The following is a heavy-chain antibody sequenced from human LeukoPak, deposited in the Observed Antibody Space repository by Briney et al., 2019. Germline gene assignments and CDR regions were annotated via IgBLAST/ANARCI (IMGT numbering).Heavy chain of an antibody. D-gene: IGHD2-21*01. CDR1: GGSISSYY. V-gene: IGHV4-59*01. J-gene: IGHJ2*01. CDR2: IYYSGST. Sequence: SETLSLTCTVSGGSISSYYWGWIRQPPGKGLEWIGYIYYSGSTNYNPSPKSRVTISVDTSKNQFSLKLSSVTAADTAVYYCARGIPPVFDLWGHGTLVTVSS. CDR3: ARGIPPVFDL.